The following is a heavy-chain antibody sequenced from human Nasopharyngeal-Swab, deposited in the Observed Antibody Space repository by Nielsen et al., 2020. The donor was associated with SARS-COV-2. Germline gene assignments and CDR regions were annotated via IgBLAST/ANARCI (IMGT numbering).Heavy chain of an antibody. Sequence: WIRQPPGKGLEWVAVISYDGINKYNADSVKGRFTISRDNSKDTLHLQMNSLRAEDTAVYYCAKEGPGMFGVVGLDVWGQGTTVTVSS. CDR2: ISYDGINK. CDR3: AKEGPGMFGVVGLDV. D-gene: IGHD3-3*01. J-gene: IGHJ6*02. V-gene: IGHV3-30*18.